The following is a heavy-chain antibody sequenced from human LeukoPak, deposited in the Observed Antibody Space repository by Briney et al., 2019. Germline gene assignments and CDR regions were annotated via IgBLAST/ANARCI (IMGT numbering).Heavy chain of an antibody. D-gene: IGHD3-10*01. J-gene: IGHJ5*02. CDR2: INPSGGST. Sequence: GASVKVSCKASGYTFTSYYIHWVRQAPGQGLEWMGIINPSGGSTSYAQKFQGRVTMTRDTSTSTVYMELSSLRSEDTAVYYCARGGEALWFGELNWFDPWGQGTLVTVSS. V-gene: IGHV1-46*01. CDR3: ARGGEALWFGELNWFDP. CDR1: GYTFTSYY.